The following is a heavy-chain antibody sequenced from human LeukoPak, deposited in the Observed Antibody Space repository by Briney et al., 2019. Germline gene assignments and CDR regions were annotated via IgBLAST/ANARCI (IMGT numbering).Heavy chain of an antibody. Sequence: PGGSLSLSCTASGFTFGTYAMSWVRQAPGKGLERVGFIRSKAYGGTTEYAASVKGRFTISRDDSKSIAYLQINSLKTEDTAVFYCSRGGKVSYYDNSGYPDYWGQGTLVTVSS. CDR3: SRGGKVSYYDNSGYPDY. CDR1: GFTFGTYA. V-gene: IGHV3-49*04. CDR2: IRSKAYGGTT. D-gene: IGHD3-22*01. J-gene: IGHJ4*02.